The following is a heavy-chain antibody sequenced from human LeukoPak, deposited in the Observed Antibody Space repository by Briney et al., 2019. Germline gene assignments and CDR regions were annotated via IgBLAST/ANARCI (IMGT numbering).Heavy chain of an antibody. V-gene: IGHV3-23*01. CDR2: ISSSDGNT. CDR3: AKGTYLGELSAADY. CDR1: GFTFNNYA. Sequence: GGSLRLSCAASGFTFNNYAMSWFRKAPGKGLEWAPTISSSDGNTYYADSVKGRFTISRDNSKTSLFLQMNSLRAEDTAVYYCAKGTYLGELSAADYWGQGTLVTVSS. D-gene: IGHD3-16*02. J-gene: IGHJ4*02.